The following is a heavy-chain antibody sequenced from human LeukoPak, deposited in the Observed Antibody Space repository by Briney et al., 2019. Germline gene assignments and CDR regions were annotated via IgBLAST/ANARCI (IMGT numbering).Heavy chain of an antibody. D-gene: IGHD3-22*01. CDR3: AREISGYSDD. CDR2: INANSGDT. Sequence: ASVKVSCKASGYTFTGYYMHWVRQAPGQGLEWMGWINANSGDTKYAQKFQGRVTMTRDTSISTAYMELSRLRSDDTAMYYCAREISGYSDDWGQGTLVTVSS. CDR1: GYTFTGYY. V-gene: IGHV1-2*02. J-gene: IGHJ4*02.